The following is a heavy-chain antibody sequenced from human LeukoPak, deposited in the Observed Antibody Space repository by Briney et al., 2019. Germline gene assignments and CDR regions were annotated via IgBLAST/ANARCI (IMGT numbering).Heavy chain of an antibody. J-gene: IGHJ3*02. CDR3: ARPPRGYYDSPYPAAFDI. Sequence: AGGSLRLSCAASGFAVSSNYMTWVRQAPGKGLEWVSFIYSDDDIRHADSVKVGFTMSRHNSQNMLYLQMSTLRVEDTAVYYCARPPRGYYDSPYPAAFDIWGQGTMVTVSS. CDR1: GFAVSSNY. V-gene: IGHV3-53*01. CDR2: IYSDDDI. D-gene: IGHD3-16*01.